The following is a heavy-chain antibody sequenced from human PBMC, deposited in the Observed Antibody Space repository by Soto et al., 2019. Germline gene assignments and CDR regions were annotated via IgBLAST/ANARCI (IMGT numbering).Heavy chain of an antibody. CDR3: ARGGYDFWSGYSPN. CDR1: GFTFSSYA. J-gene: IGHJ4*02. D-gene: IGHD3-3*01. Sequence: QVQLVESGGGVVQPGRSLRLSCAASGFTFSSYAMHWVRQAPGKGLEWVAVISYDGSNKYYADSVKGRFTIPRDNSKNTLYLQMNSLRAEDTAVYYCARGGYDFWSGYSPNWGQGTLVTVSS. CDR2: ISYDGSNK. V-gene: IGHV3-30-3*01.